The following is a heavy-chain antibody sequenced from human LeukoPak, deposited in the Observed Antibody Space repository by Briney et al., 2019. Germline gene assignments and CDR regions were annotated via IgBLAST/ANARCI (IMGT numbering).Heavy chain of an antibody. D-gene: IGHD7-27*01. V-gene: IGHV6-1*01. CDR1: GDSAYSNTAG. CDR3: ARGRSNWEFDF. J-gene: IGHJ4*02. Sequence: SQTLSLTCAISGDSAYSNTAGWHWIRQSPSRGLEWLGRTYYRSKWYNDYAVSVKSRITINPDTSKNQFSLQLNSMTPEDTAVYYCARGRSNWEFDFWGQGTLVTVSS. CDR2: TYYRSKWYN.